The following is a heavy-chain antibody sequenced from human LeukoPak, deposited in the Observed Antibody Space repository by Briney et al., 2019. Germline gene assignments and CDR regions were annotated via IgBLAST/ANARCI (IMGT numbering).Heavy chain of an antibody. D-gene: IGHD3-16*01. J-gene: IGHJ4*02. CDR2: IYYSGST. CDR3: IRGGELDY. Sequence: SETLSLTCTVSGDSLSSGAYYWGWIRQPPGKGLKGIVSIYYSGSTYYNPSLKSRVTISVDTSKNQFSLKLSSVTAADTAVYYCIRGGELDYWGQGTLVTVSS. V-gene: IGHV4-39*01. CDR1: GDSLSSGAYY.